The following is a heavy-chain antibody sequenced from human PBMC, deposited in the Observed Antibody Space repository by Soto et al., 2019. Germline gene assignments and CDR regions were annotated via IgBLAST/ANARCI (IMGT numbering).Heavy chain of an antibody. D-gene: IGHD2-21*02. V-gene: IGHV4-59*08. CDR1: GGSISSYY. J-gene: IGHJ4*02. CDR2: IYYSGST. Sequence: PSETLSLTCTVSGGSISSYYWSWIRQPPGKGLEWIGYIYYSGSTNYNPSLKSRVTISVDTSKNQFSLKLSSVTAADTAVYYCARRARGDWYFDYWGQGTLVTVSS. CDR3: ARRARGDWYFDY.